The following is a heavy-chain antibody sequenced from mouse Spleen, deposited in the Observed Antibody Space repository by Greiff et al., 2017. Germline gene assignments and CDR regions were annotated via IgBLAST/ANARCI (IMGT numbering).Heavy chain of an antibody. D-gene: IGHD1-1*01. CDR3: ARRGTTVVATDAMDY. V-gene: IGHV1-20*01. J-gene: IGHJ4*01. Sequence: EVQLQQSGPELVKPGDSVKISCKASGYSFTGYFMNWVMQSHGKSLEWIGRINPYNGDTFYNQKFKGKATLTVDKSSSTAHMELRSLTSEDSAVYYCARRGTTVVATDAMDYWGQGTSVTVSS. CDR1: GYSFTGYF. CDR2: INPYNGDT.